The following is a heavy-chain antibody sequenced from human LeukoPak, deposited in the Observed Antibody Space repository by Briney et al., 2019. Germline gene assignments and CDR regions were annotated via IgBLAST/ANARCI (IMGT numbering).Heavy chain of an antibody. J-gene: IGHJ6*03. V-gene: IGHV1-18*01. CDR3: ARAKIGYYGSGSYNYYMDV. CDR2: TNAYNGNT. CDR1: GYTFTSYG. D-gene: IGHD3-10*01. Sequence: GASVKVSCKASGYTFTSYGISWVRQAPGQGLEWLGWTNAYNGNTNYAQKLQGRVTMNTDTSTSTAYMELRSLRSDDTAVYYCARAKIGYYGSGSYNYYMDVWGKGTTVTVSS.